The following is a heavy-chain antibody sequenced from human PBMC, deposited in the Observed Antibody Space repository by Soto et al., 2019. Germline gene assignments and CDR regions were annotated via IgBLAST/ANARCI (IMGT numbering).Heavy chain of an antibody. Sequence: QVQLVQSGAEVKKPGASAKDSCKASGYTFSNYGINWMRQVPGQGLEWMGWISAYNGTTNYAQKFQGRVTMTTDASTNTAHMELRSLRSDDTAVYYCARASGGGVGTTSYWGQGTLVTVSS. CDR1: GYTFSNYG. D-gene: IGHD1-26*01. CDR2: ISAYNGTT. V-gene: IGHV1-18*01. J-gene: IGHJ4*02. CDR3: ARASGGGVGTTSY.